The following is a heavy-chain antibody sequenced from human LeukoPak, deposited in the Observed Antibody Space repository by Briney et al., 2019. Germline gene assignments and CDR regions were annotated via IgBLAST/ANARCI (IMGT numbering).Heavy chain of an antibody. CDR3: TTTVPPVGDYFDY. J-gene: IGHJ4*02. Sequence: PGRSLRLSCAASGFTFTGYAMHWVRQAPGKGLEWVAVMSYDGSNEYYADSVKGRFTISRDNSRNTLYLQMNSLKTEDTAVYYCTTTVPPVGDYFDYWGQGTLVTVSS. D-gene: IGHD4-11*01. V-gene: IGHV3-30-3*01. CDR2: MSYDGSNE. CDR1: GFTFTGYA.